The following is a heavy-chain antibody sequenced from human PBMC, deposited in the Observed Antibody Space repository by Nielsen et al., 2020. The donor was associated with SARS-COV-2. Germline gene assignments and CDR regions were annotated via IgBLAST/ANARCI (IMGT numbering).Heavy chain of an antibody. CDR3: ATVPPPDAFDI. J-gene: IGHJ3*02. Sequence: ESLTLSCALYGGSFRGYYWSWIRQPPGKGLEWIGEINYSGSTNYNPSLKSRVTISVDTSKNQFSLKLSSVTAADTAVYYCATVPPPDAFDIWGQGTMVTVSS. V-gene: IGHV4-34*01. CDR1: GGSFRGYY. D-gene: IGHD2-8*02. CDR2: INYSGST.